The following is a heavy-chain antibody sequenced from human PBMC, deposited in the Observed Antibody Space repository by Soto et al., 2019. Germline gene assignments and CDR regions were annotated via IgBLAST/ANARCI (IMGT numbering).Heavy chain of an antibody. Sequence: GGSLRLSCAASGFTFSNYWMTWGRQVPGKGLEWVANINPGGSEKYYVDSVKGRFTVSRDNAKNSLDLQMNSLRAEDTAIYYCARIGVWVNSRYWPDAWGQGTLVTVSS. CDR3: ARIGVWVNSRYWPDA. V-gene: IGHV3-7*01. J-gene: IGHJ4*02. CDR1: GFTFSNYW. CDR2: INPGGSEK. D-gene: IGHD3-16*02.